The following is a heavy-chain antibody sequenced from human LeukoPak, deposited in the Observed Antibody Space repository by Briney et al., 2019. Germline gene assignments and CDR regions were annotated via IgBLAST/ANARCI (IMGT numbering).Heavy chain of an antibody. Sequence: SETLSLTCTVSGGSVSSSNYYWGWIRQPPGKGLEWIGSMYYTGSTYYNPSLKSRVSISVDTSKTQFSLKLSSVTAADTAVYYCARHVGYYDTSSNFRDYWGQETLVTVSS. V-gene: IGHV4-39*01. CDR3: ARHVGYYDTSSNFRDY. D-gene: IGHD3-22*01. CDR1: GGSVSSSNYY. CDR2: MYYTGST. J-gene: IGHJ4*02.